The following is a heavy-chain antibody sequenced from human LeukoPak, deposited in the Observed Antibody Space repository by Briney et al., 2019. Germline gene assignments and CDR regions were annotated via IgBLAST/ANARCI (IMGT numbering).Heavy chain of an antibody. Sequence: SVKVSXKASGGTFSSYAISWVRQAPGQGLEWMGGIIPIFGTAKYAQKFQGRVTITTDESTSTAYMALSSLRSEDTAVYYCARAGSGSFSDHDAFDIWGQGTMVTVSS. V-gene: IGHV1-69*05. CDR2: IIPIFGTA. D-gene: IGHD1-26*01. CDR1: GGTFSSYA. J-gene: IGHJ3*02. CDR3: ARAGSGSFSDHDAFDI.